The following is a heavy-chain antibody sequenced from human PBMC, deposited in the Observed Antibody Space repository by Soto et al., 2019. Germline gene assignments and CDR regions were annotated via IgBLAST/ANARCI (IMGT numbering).Heavy chain of an antibody. D-gene: IGHD4-17*01. J-gene: IGHJ6*03. CDR2: IYYSGST. Sequence: QLQLQESGPGLVKPSETLSLTCTVSGGSISSSSYYWGWIRQPPGKGLEWIGSIYYSGSTYYNPSLKSRVTISVDTSKNQFSLKLSSVTAADTAVYYCARVTTKPPRAPYMDVWGKGTTVTVSS. CDR1: GGSISSSSYY. CDR3: ARVTTKPPRAPYMDV. V-gene: IGHV4-39*01.